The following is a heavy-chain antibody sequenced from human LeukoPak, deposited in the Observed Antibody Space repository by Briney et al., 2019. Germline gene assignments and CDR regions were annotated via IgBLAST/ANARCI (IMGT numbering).Heavy chain of an antibody. D-gene: IGHD3-22*01. CDR1: GYTFTNYD. CDR3: ARGNYYGNSVYDAFDI. V-gene: IGHV1-8*01. CDR2: MNPNSRNT. J-gene: IGHJ3*02. Sequence: ASVKASCKASGYTFTNYDINWVRQAPGQGLEWMGWMNPNSRNTGYARNFQGRVTMTSDTSIGTAYMELSSLRSEDTAMYYCARGNYYGNSVYDAFDIWGRGTMVTVSS.